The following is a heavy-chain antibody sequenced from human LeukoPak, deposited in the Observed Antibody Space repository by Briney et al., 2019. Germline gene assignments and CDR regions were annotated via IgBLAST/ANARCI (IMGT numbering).Heavy chain of an antibody. Sequence: GGSLRLSCAASGFTFSNYWMTWVRQAPGKGLEWVANIKQDGSQKYYVDSVKGRFTISRDNAKNSLYLQMNSLRAEDTAVYYCARQEFWGQGTLVTVSS. J-gene: IGHJ4*02. D-gene: IGHD3-10*01. V-gene: IGHV3-7*01. CDR1: GFTFSNYW. CDR3: ARQEF. CDR2: IKQDGSQK.